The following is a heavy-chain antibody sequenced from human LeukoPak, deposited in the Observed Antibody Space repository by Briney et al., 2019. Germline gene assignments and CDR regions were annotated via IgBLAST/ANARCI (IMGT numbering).Heavy chain of an antibody. CDR2: IATSSGYT. V-gene: IGHV3-11*03. J-gene: IGHJ4*02. CDR3: SRQILSCNGGSCYVDD. CDR1: GFTFSDYY. D-gene: IGHD2-15*01. Sequence: GGSLRLSCAASGFTFSDYYMIWIRQLPGKGLESVSYIATSSGYTKYADSVKGRFTISRDNARNSLYLQMNSLKIEDTAVYFCSRQILSCNGGSCYVDDWGQGTLVTVSS.